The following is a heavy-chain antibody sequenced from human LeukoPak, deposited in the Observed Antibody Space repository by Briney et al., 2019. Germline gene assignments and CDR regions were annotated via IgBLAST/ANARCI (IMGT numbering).Heavy chain of an antibody. CDR3: ARRGLDYDILTGYTDWFDP. J-gene: IGHJ5*02. V-gene: IGHV4-34*01. CDR2: INHSGST. CDR1: GGSFSGYY. Sequence: SETLSLTCAVYGGSFSGYYWSWIRQPPGKGLEWIGEINHSGSTNYNPFLKSRVTISVDTSKNQFSLKLSSVTAADTAVHYCARRGLDYDILTGYTDWFDPWGQGTLVTVSS. D-gene: IGHD3-9*01.